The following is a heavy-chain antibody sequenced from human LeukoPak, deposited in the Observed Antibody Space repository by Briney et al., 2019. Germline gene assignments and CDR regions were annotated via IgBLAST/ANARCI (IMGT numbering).Heavy chain of an antibody. D-gene: IGHD1-14*01. CDR1: GCTFSSYA. V-gene: IGHV1-69*01. CDR3: ARDRKAPDAFDI. J-gene: IGHJ3*02. Sequence: ASVKVSCKASGCTFSSYAISWVRQAPGQGLEWMGGIIPIFGTANYAQKFQGRVTITADESTSTAYMELSSLRSEDTAVYYCARDRKAPDAFDIWGQGTMVTVSS. CDR2: IIPIFGTA.